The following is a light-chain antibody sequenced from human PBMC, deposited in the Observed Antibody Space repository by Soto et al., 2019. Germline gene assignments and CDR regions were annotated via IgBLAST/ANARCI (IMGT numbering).Light chain of an antibody. V-gene: IGKV3-11*01. CDR3: QQRSNWPPMYT. J-gene: IGKJ2*01. Sequence: DIVLTQSPATLSLSPGERATLSCRASQSVSSYLAWYQQRPGHVPRLLIYDASKRATGIPARFSASGSGTDFTLTISSLEPEDFAIYFCQQRSNWPPMYTLGQGTKLEI. CDR2: DAS. CDR1: QSVSSY.